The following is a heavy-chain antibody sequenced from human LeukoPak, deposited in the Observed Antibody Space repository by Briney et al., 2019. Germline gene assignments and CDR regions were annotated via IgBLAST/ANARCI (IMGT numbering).Heavy chain of an antibody. Sequence: GGSLRLXCAASGFTFSSYWMSWVRQAPGKGLEWVANIKQDGSEKYYVDSVKGRFTISRDNAKNSLYLQMNSLRAEDTAVYYCARDPGYCSGGSCYRSYDYWGQGTLVTVSS. J-gene: IGHJ4*02. CDR3: ARDPGYCSGGSCYRSYDY. CDR1: GFTFSSYW. V-gene: IGHV3-7*01. CDR2: IKQDGSEK. D-gene: IGHD2-15*01.